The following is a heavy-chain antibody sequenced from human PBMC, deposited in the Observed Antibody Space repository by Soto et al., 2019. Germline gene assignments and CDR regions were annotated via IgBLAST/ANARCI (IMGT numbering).Heavy chain of an antibody. CDR3: ARTYCSSARCYSDY. D-gene: IGHD2-2*01. CDR1: GYTFYSHS. Sequence: ASVKVSCKASGYTFYSHSISWVRQAPGQGLEWMGWISAYNGNTNYAQKLQGRVTMTTDTPTSTAYMELRSLRSDDTAVHYCARTYCSSARCYSDYWGQGTLVTVSS. J-gene: IGHJ4*02. V-gene: IGHV1-18*01. CDR2: ISAYNGNT.